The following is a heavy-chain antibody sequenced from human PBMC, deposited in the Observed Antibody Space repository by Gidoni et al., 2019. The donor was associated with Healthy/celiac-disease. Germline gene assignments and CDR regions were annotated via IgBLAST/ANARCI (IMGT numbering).Heavy chain of an antibody. J-gene: IGHJ4*02. CDR3: ANVDLDGYALDY. Sequence: EVQLLESGGGLVQPGGSLRLSCAASGFTFSSYAMSWVRQAPGKGLEWVSAISGSGGSTYYADSVKGRFTISRDNSKNTLYLQMNSLRVEDTAVYYCANVDLDGYALDYWGQGTLVTVSS. CDR1: GFTFSSYA. CDR2: ISGSGGST. D-gene: IGHD5-12*01. V-gene: IGHV3-23*01.